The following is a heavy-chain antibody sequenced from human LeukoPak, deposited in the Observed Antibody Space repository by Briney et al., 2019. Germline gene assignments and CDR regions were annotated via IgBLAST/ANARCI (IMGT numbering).Heavy chain of an antibody. V-gene: IGHV3-21*01. Sequence: GGSLRLSCAASGFTFSRYSMIWVRQAPGKGLEWVSSITSSSAYIYYADSVKGRFTISRDNAKNLLYLQMNSLRAADTAVYYCAREYDYGDYWGQGTLVTVSS. CDR1: GFTFSRYS. CDR2: ITSSSAYI. CDR3: AREYDYGDY. J-gene: IGHJ4*02.